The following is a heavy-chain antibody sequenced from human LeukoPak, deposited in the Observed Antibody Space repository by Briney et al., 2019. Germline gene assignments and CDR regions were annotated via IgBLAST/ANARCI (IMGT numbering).Heavy chain of an antibody. Sequence: GGSLRLSCAASGFTVSSNYMSWVRQAPGKGLEWVSVIYSGGSTYYADSVKGRFTISRDNSKNTLYLQMNSLRAEDTAVYYCAREVLRSGSYFEHNWFDPWGQGTLVTVSS. J-gene: IGHJ5*02. D-gene: IGHD3-10*01. CDR1: GFTVSSNY. CDR2: IYSGGST. CDR3: AREVLRSGSYFEHNWFDP. V-gene: IGHV3-66*01.